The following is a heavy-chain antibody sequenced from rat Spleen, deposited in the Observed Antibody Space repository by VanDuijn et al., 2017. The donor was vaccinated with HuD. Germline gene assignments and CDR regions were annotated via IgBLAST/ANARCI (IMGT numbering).Heavy chain of an antibody. V-gene: IGHV5-31*01. D-gene: IGHD1-7*01. CDR1: GFTFNNYW. CDR2: ITNARGTT. J-gene: IGHJ4*01. CDR3: AFLHSFLYVISA. Sequence: EVQLVESGGGLVQPGRSLKLSCVASGFTFNNYWMTWISQAPGKGLEWVASITNARGTTYYRDSVKGRFTISRDNAKSTLYLQMNSLRSVHTATLYCAFLHSFLYVISAWGQGAFFTVSS.